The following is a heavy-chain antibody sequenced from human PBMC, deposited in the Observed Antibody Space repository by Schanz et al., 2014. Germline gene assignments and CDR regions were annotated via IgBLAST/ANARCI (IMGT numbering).Heavy chain of an antibody. D-gene: IGHD4-17*01. Sequence: VQLVESGGGLVRPGGSLRLSCAASGFTFSSYTMNWVRQAPGRGLEWVSSISPSSSYIYYADSVKGRFTISRDNAKKSLYLRMNSLRAEDTAVYYCARDAVTSVLTPGLYYWGQGTLVTGSS. J-gene: IGHJ4*02. CDR3: ARDAVTSVLTPGLYY. V-gene: IGHV3-21*01. CDR1: GFTFSSYT. CDR2: ISPSSSYI.